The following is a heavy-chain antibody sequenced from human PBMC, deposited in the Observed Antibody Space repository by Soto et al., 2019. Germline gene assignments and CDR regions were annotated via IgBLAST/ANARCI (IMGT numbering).Heavy chain of an antibody. CDR1: GYSFTSYW. D-gene: IGHD3-10*01. V-gene: IGHV5-51*01. J-gene: IGHJ4*02. CDR2: IYPGDSDT. CDR3: ARYDYGSGSYSQYYFDY. Sequence: GESLKISCKGSGYSFTSYWIGWVRQMPGKGLEWMGIIYPGDSDTRYSPSFQGQVTISADKSISTAYLQWSSLKASDTAMYYCARYDYGSGSYSQYYFDYWGQGTLVTVSS.